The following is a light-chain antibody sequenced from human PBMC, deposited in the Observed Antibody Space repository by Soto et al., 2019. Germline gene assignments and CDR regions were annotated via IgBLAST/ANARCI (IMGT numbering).Light chain of an antibody. J-gene: IGKJ3*01. CDR2: DAS. CDR3: QQRSNWRPLCT. CDR1: QSVSSY. V-gene: IGKV3-11*01. Sequence: EIVLTQSPATLSLSPGERATLSCRASQSVSSYLAWYQQKPGQAPRLLIYDASNRATGIPARFSGSGSGTDFTLTISSRDPEDFAVYYCQQRSNWRPLCTFGHGTKVDIK.